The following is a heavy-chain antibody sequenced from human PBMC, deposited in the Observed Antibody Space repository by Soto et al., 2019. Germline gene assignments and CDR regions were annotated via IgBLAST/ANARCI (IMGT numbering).Heavy chain of an antibody. CDR2: ISSNGGST. CDR1: GFTFSSYA. J-gene: IGHJ4*02. V-gene: IGHV3-64D*08. CDR3: VKQTVAGTYARAFDY. Sequence: GGSLRLSCSASGFTFSSYAMHWVRQAPGKGLEYVSAISSNGGSTYYADSVKGRFTISRDNSKNTLYLQMSSLRAEDTAVYYCVKQTVAGTYARAFDYWGQGTMVTVSS. D-gene: IGHD6-19*01.